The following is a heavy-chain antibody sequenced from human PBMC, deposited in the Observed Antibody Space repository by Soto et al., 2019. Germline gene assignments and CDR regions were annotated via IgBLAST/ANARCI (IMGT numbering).Heavy chain of an antibody. CDR3: ARDPSGYCSGGSCYSHMDV. V-gene: IGHV3-21*01. CDR1: GFTFSSYS. CDR2: ISSSSSYI. D-gene: IGHD2-15*01. J-gene: IGHJ6*03. Sequence: PGGSLRLSCAASGFTFSSYSMNWVRQAPGKGLEWVSSISSSSSYIYYADSVKGRFTISRDNAKNSLYLQMNSLRAEDTAVYYCARDPSGYCSGGSCYSHMDVWGKGTTVTAP.